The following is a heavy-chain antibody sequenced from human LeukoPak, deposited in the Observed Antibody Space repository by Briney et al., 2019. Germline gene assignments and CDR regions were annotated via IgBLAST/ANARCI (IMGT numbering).Heavy chain of an antibody. CDR3: ARDSGDYYDSSGYYYNWFDP. CDR1: GGSISSGGYY. V-gene: IGHV4-31*03. J-gene: IGHJ5*02. CDR2: SYYSGST. D-gene: IGHD3-22*01. Sequence: SETLSLTCTVSGGSISSGGYYWSWIRQHPGKGLEWIGYSYYSGSTYYNPSLKCRVTISVDTSKNQFSLKLSSVTAADTAVYYCARDSGDYYDSSGYYYNWFDPWGQGTLVTVSS.